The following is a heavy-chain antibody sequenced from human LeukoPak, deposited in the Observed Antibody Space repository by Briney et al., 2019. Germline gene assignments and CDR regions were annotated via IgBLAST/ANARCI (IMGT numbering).Heavy chain of an antibody. V-gene: IGHV3-11*01. Sequence: GGPLRLSCAASGFTFKDYYMSWIRQAPGKGLEWISYITMSGSVIQYSASVKGRFTTSRDNAKNSLYLQMNSLRAEDTAVYYCARGGWSRGWFDPWGPGTLVTVSS. CDR3: ARGGWSRGWFDP. J-gene: IGHJ5*02. CDR2: ITMSGSVI. CDR1: GFTFKDYY. D-gene: IGHD6-19*01.